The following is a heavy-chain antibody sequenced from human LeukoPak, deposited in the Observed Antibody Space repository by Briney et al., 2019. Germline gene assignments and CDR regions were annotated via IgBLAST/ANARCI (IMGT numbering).Heavy chain of an antibody. D-gene: IGHD3-9*01. J-gene: IGHJ6*03. V-gene: IGHV4-34*01. CDR3: ARRRSGYYPYYYYYMDV. CDR1: GGSFSGYY. Sequence: SETLSLTCAVYGGSFSGYYWSWIRQPPGKGLEWIGEINHSGSTNYNPSLKSRVTISVDTSKNQFSLKLSSVTAADTAVYYCARRRSGYYPYYYYYMDVWGKGTTVTISS. CDR2: INHSGST.